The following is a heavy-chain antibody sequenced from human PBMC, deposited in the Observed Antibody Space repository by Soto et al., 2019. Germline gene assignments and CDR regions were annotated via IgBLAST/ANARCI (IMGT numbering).Heavy chain of an antibody. CDR3: AIQRAGAYGMDV. J-gene: IGHJ6*02. Sequence: QVQLVQSGAEVKKPGASVKVSCKASGYTFSDYGISWVRQAPGQRPEYMGWISTNNGNTKYAQNIQGRVTMTTDTSTSTGYMELRSLRPDDTAVYYCAIQRAGAYGMDVWGQGTTATVSS. V-gene: IGHV1-18*01. D-gene: IGHD3-10*01. CDR2: ISTNNGNT. CDR1: GYTFSDYG.